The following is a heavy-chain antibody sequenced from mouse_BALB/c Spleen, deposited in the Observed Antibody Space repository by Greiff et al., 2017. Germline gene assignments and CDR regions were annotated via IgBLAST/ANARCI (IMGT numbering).Heavy chain of an antibody. Sequence: EVKLMESGGGLVKPGGSLKLSCAASGFTFSSYAMSWVRQTPEKRLEWVATISSGGSYTYYPDSVKGRFTISRDNAKNTLYLQMSSLRSEDTAMYYCARQQIYYGNTGFAYWGQGTLVTVSA. CDR1: GFTFSSYA. J-gene: IGHJ3*01. CDR3: ARQQIYYGNTGFAY. CDR2: ISSGGSYT. D-gene: IGHD2-1*01. V-gene: IGHV5-9-3*01.